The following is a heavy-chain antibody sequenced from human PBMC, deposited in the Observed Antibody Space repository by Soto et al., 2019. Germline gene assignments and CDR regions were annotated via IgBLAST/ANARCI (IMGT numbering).Heavy chain of an antibody. CDR1: GYSFTSYA. CDR3: ARGVENIVVVLDVFGYYGMDV. J-gene: IGHJ6*02. CDR2: INAGNGNT. D-gene: IGHD2-2*01. Sequence: ESVKVSCKASGYSFTSYAIYWVRQAPGQRLEWMGWINAGNGNTKYSQKLQGRVTFTGDTSASTAHMELSSLRSEDTAVYFCARGVENIVVVLDVFGYYGMDVWGQGTTVIVSS. V-gene: IGHV1-3*01.